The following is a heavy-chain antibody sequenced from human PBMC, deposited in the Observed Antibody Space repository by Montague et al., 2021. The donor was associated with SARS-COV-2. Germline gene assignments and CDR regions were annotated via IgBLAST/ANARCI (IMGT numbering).Heavy chain of an antibody. CDR1: GFSLNTSGMC. V-gene: IGHV2-70*01. CDR3: ARSYGDYRDSYFDY. Sequence: PALVKPTKTLTLTCTFSGFSLNTSGMCVSWIRQPPGKALEWLALIDWDEDQYYSTSLKTRLTISKDTSKNQVVLTMTNMDPTDTATYYCARSYGDYRDSYFDYWGQGTLVTVSS. D-gene: IGHD4-17*01. J-gene: IGHJ4*02. CDR2: IDWDEDQ.